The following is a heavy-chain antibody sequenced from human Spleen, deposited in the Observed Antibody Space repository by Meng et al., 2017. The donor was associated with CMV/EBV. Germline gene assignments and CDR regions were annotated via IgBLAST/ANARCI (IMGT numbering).Heavy chain of an antibody. CDR1: GGSFSGYN. Sequence: LSLTCAVYGGSFSGYNWSWIRQPPGKGLEWIGEINHSGSTNYNPSLKSRVTISVDTSKNQFSLKLSSVTTADTAVYYCARGRRGGLMHWGQGTLVTVSS. CDR2: INHSGST. CDR3: ARGRRGGLMH. V-gene: IGHV4-34*01. J-gene: IGHJ1*01. D-gene: IGHD2-15*01.